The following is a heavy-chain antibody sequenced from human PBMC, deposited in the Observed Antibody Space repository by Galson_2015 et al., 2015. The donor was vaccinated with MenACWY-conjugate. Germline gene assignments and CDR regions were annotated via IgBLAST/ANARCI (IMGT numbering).Heavy chain of an antibody. CDR2: ISPGSGII. J-gene: IGHJ6*02. D-gene: IGHD6-13*01. V-gene: IGHV3-48*02. Sequence: SLRLSCAASEITFRHCGMNWVRQAPGKGLEWVSYISPGSGIIYYADSAKGRFTISRDDARNSLFLQISSLRDEDTAVYYCARGRGLSSCYRFGMDVWGQGTTVTVSS. CDR1: EITFRHCG. CDR3: ARGRGLSSCYRFGMDV.